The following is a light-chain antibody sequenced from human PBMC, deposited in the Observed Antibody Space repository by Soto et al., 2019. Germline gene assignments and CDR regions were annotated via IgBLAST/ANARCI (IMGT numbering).Light chain of an antibody. CDR1: QSVRGY. CDR2: DAS. V-gene: IGKV3-11*01. Sequence: EIVLTQSPATLSLSPGERATLSCRASQSVRGYLAWYQQKLGQAPRLLIYDASSRATGIPARFSGSGSETDFTLTISSLESEDSAVYYCQQRSNWPITFGQGTRLEIK. J-gene: IGKJ5*01. CDR3: QQRSNWPIT.